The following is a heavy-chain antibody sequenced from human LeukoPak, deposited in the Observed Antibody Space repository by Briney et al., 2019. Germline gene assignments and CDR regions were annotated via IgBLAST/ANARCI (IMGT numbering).Heavy chain of an antibody. CDR1: GFTVSSSY. Sequence: GGSLRLSXAASGFTVSSSYMSWVRQAPGKGLEWVSLIYSGGSTYYAASVKGRFTISRDNSKNTLYLQMNGLRPEDTAVYYCAKGYNYAYEYWGQGTLVTVSS. CDR2: IYSGGST. V-gene: IGHV3-53*01. J-gene: IGHJ4*02. D-gene: IGHD5-18*01. CDR3: AKGYNYAYEY.